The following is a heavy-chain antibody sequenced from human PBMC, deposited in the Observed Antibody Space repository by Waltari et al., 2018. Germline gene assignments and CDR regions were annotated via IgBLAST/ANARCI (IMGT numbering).Heavy chain of an antibody. V-gene: IGHV4-39*01. CDR3: ARGVGPSFDY. CDR2: IYHNGDT. D-gene: IGHD2-8*01. J-gene: IGHJ4*02. CDR1: VVSISSSSYY. Sequence: QLQLQESGPGLVKPSETLSLTCSVSVVSISSSSYYWGWIRQPPGKGLQWIASIYHNGDTYYNPPLKSRATISVDSSKSQFSLGLISVTAEDTAVYYCARGVGPSFDYWGQGTQVTVFS.